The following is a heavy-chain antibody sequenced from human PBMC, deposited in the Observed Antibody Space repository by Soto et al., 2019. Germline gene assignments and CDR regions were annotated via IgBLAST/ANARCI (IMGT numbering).Heavy chain of an antibody. CDR3: ARDPRSSWSSYYYDGMDV. CDR1: GYTFTSYG. D-gene: IGHD6-13*01. Sequence: QVQLVQSGAEVKKPGASVKVSCKVSGYTFTSYGFSWVRQAPGQGLEWMGWISAYNGNTNDAQKLQDRVTQTTDTATSTAYMELRSLRSDDTAVYYCARDPRSSWSSYYYDGMDVWGQGTTVTVSS. J-gene: IGHJ6*02. V-gene: IGHV1-18*01. CDR2: ISAYNGNT.